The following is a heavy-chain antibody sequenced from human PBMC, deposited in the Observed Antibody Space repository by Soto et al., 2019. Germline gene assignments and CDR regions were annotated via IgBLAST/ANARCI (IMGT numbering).Heavy chain of an antibody. Sequence: SETLSLTCAVYGGSFSGYYWSWIRQPPGKGLEWIGEINHSGSTNYNPSLKSRVTISVDISKNQFSLKLSSVTAADTAVYYCARRGPRATYSNYRNYYYYYYMDVWGKGTTVTVSS. V-gene: IGHV4-34*01. J-gene: IGHJ6*03. D-gene: IGHD4-4*01. CDR3: ARRGPRATYSNYRNYYYYYYMDV. CDR2: INHSGST. CDR1: GGSFSGYY.